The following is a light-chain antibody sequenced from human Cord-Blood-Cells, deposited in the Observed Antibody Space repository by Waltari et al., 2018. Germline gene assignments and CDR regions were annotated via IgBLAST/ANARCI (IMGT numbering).Light chain of an antibody. CDR2: KAS. J-gene: IGKJ2*03. CDR3: QQYNSYSYS. Sequence: DIQMTKSPSNLSASVGDRVTITCRASQSISSWLAWYQQKPGKAPKLLIYKASSLESGVPSRFSGSGSGTEFTLTISSLQPDDFATYYCQQYNSYSYSFGQGNKQEIK. V-gene: IGKV1-5*03. CDR1: QSISSW.